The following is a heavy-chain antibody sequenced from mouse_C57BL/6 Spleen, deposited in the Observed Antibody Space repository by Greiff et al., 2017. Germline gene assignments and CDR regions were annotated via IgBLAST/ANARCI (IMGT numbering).Heavy chain of an antibody. J-gene: IGHJ2*01. D-gene: IGHD2-1*01. CDR2: IDPETGGT. CDR1: GYTFTDYE. CDR3: TILYGNYVGYFDY. Sequence: VQRVESGAELVRPGASVTLSCKASGYTFTDYEMHWVKPTPVHGLEWIGAIDPETGGTAYNQKFKGKAILTADKSSSTAYMELRSLTSEDSAVYYCTILYGNYVGYFDYWGQGTTLTVSS. V-gene: IGHV1-15*01.